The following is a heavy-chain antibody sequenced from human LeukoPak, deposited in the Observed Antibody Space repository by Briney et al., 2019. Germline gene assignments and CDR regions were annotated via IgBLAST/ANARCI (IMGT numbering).Heavy chain of an antibody. D-gene: IGHD3-3*01. CDR1: GFVLSDYG. V-gene: IGHV3-48*01. Sequence: GGSLRLSCAASGFVLSDYGFNWVRQAQGKGLEWISYISSGGSDIFYADSVKGRFTISRDNAKSSVFLQMSSLRGEDTAVYYCASGYDFSSGSKRGFDNWGQGALVTVSS. CDR2: ISSGGSDI. J-gene: IGHJ4*02. CDR3: ASGYDFSSGSKRGFDN.